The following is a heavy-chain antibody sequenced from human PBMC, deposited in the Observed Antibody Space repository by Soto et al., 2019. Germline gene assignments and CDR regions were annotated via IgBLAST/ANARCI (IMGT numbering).Heavy chain of an antibody. V-gene: IGHV4-59*01. CDR3: ARWRLRWTRYCSSASCPEYYFDY. D-gene: IGHD2-2*01. CDR1: ASSISSYY. CDR2: IYYSGST. J-gene: IGHJ4*02. Sequence: SEILSLTCSVSASSISSYYFRWSRHPPFKGLEWNVYIYYSGSTNYNPSLKSRVTMSVDTSKNQFSLKLSSVTAADSAVYYCARWRLRWTRYCSSASCPEYYFDYWGQGTLVTVSS.